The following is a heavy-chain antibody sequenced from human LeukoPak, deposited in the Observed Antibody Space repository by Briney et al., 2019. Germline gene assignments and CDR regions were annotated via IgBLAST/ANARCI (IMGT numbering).Heavy chain of an antibody. CDR1: GFTFSSYW. V-gene: IGHV3-7*02. Sequence: GGSLRLSCTASGFTFSSYWMTWVRQAPGKGLEWVANINPDGSEKDYVDSVKGRFTISRASAKNSLDLQMSNLRAEDTAVYFCARGHYYSIYWGLGTLVTVSS. CDR2: INPDGSEK. J-gene: IGHJ4*02. CDR3: ARGHYYSIY.